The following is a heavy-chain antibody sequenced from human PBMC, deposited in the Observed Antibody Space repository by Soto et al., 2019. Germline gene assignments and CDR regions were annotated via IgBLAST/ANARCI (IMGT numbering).Heavy chain of an antibody. CDR3: ARGRLISLYHFDY. J-gene: IGHJ4*02. D-gene: IGHD2-15*01. V-gene: IGHV3-13*01. Sequence: EVQLVESGGGLVQPGGSLRLSCAASGFTFSNYDMHCVRQVTGKGLEWVSTIGTAGDTYYPGSVKGRFTISRENAKNSLYLQMNSLRAEDPAVYYWARGRLISLYHFDYWGQGTLVTVSS. CDR2: IGTAGDT. CDR1: GFTFSNYD.